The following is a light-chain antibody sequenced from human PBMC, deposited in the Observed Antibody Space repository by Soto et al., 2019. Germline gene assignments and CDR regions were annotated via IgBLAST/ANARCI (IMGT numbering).Light chain of an antibody. Sequence: DIPMTQSPSTLSASVGDRVTITCRASQSISNRLAWYQQKPGKAPKLLMYKATSLESGVPSRFSGSGSGTQFTLTISSLQPADFAPYYCQQYNRSWTFGQGTKVEIK. V-gene: IGKV1-5*03. CDR3: QQYNRSWT. J-gene: IGKJ1*01. CDR2: KAT. CDR1: QSISNR.